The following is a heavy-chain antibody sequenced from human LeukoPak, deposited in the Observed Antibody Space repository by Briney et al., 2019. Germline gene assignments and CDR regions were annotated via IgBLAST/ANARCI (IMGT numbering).Heavy chain of an antibody. CDR2: INPSGGST. D-gene: IGHD7-27*01. CDR1: GYTFTSYS. V-gene: IGHV1-46*01. Sequence: ASVKVSCKASGYTFTSYSMHWVRQAPGQGLAWMGIINPSGGSTTYAHNFQGRVTMTRDTSTSTVYMELSSLRSEDTAVYYCARDVQTGDRDYWGQGTLVTVSS. CDR3: ARDVQTGDRDY. J-gene: IGHJ4*02.